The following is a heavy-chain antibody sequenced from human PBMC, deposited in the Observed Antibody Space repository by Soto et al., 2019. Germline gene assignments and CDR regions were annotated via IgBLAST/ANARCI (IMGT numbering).Heavy chain of an antibody. D-gene: IGHD6-6*01. Sequence: GGSLRLSCVASGFTFRNFGMHWVRQAPGKGLEWVAVISNDENIKQYADSVRGRFAIARDNSKNTLYLQVTSLRAEDTTIYYCARGLRSVLDYWGQGALVTVSS. CDR2: ISNDENIK. V-gene: IGHV3-33*01. CDR1: GFTFRNFG. J-gene: IGHJ4*02. CDR3: ARGLRSVLDY.